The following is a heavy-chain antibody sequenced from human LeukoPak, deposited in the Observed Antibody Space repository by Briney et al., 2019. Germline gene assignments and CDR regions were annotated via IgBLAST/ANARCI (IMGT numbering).Heavy chain of an antibody. V-gene: IGHV4-59*01. J-gene: IGHJ6*03. CDR3: ARDRRSDDSSGGRHYYYYMDV. D-gene: IGHD3-22*01. Sequence: SETLSLTCTVSGGSISGYYWSWIRQPPGKGLEWIGYIYYSGSTNYNPSLRSRVTISVDTSKNQFSLKLSSVTAADTAVYYCARDRRSDDSSGGRHYYYYMDVWGKGTTVTVSS. CDR2: IYYSGST. CDR1: GGSISGYY.